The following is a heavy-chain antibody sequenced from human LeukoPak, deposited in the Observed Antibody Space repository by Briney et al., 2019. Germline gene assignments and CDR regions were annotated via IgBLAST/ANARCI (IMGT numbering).Heavy chain of an antibody. D-gene: IGHD3-10*01. V-gene: IGHV3-30*18. CDR1: GFTFSSYG. Sequence: GGSLRLSCAASGFTFSSYGMHWVRQAPGKGLEWVAVISYDGSNKYYADSVKGRFTISRDNSKNTLYLQMNSLRAEGTAMYYCAKERGGFGEFLRFSYMDVWGKGTTVTISS. CDR3: AKERGGFGEFLRFSYMDV. CDR2: ISYDGSNK. J-gene: IGHJ6*03.